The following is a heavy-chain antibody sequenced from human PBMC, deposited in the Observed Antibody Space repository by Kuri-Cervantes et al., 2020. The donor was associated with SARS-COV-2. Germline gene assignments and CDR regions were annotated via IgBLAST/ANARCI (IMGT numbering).Heavy chain of an antibody. CDR3: ARDRRGDY. CDR2: ISSNSNTI. CDR1: GFTFSSYS. J-gene: IGHJ4*02. Sequence: GESLKISCAASGFTFSSYSMNRVRQAPGKGLEWVSYISSNSNTIYYADSVKGRFTISRDNAKNSLYLQMNSLRVGDTAVYYCARDRRGDYWGQGTLVTVSS. D-gene: IGHD3-10*01. V-gene: IGHV3-48*01.